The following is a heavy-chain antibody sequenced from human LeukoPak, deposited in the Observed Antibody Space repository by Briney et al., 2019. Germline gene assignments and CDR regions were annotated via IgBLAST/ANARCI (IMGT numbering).Heavy chain of an antibody. J-gene: IGHJ6*04. CDR3: AELGITMIGGV. V-gene: IGHV3-7*01. Sequence: GGSLRLSCTASGMSWVRQAPGKGLEWVANIKQDGSEKYYVDSVKGRFTISRDNAKNSLYLQMNSLRAEDTAVYYCAELGITMIGGVWGKGTTVTISS. CDR2: IKQDGSEK. D-gene: IGHD3-10*02. CDR1: G.